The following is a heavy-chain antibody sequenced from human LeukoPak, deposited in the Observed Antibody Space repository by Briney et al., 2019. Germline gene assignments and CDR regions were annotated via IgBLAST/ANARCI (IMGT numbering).Heavy chain of an antibody. D-gene: IGHD2-15*01. J-gene: IGHJ3*02. Sequence: PSETLSLTCTVSGGSINSDYWYWNWVRQPPGKGLEWIGYIYYTGSSKYNPSVSGRVTVSADTSKNQFSLKLSSVTAADTAVYYCARRRVVVAATLDAFDIWGLGTMVTVSS. CDR3: ARRRVVVAATLDAFDI. CDR2: IYYTGSS. CDR1: GGSINSDY. V-gene: IGHV4-59*08.